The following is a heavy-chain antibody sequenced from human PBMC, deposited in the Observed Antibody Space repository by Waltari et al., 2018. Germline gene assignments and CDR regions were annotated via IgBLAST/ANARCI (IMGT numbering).Heavy chain of an antibody. D-gene: IGHD2-15*01. J-gene: IGHJ4*02. V-gene: IGHV4-4*02. Sequence: QLQLQESGPGLVKPSGTLSLTCAVSGDSMSSNYWWSWVRQPPQKGLEWIGQIYRSGRTNYNPSLGSRVTISMDTSNSQFSLKLTSTTAADTAIYYCARDRGRGLYLDSWGQGTLVTVSP. CDR2: IYRSGRT. CDR3: ARDRGRGLYLDS. CDR1: GDSMSSNYW.